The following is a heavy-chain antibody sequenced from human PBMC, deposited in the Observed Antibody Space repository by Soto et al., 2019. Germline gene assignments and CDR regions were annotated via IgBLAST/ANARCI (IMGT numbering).Heavy chain of an antibody. CDR3: TRSGGSYSFGY. D-gene: IGHD1-26*01. CDR2: IRSKTHSYAT. V-gene: IGHV3-73*02. CDR1: GFTLSGSA. J-gene: IGHJ4*02. Sequence: EVQLVESGGGLVQPGESLKLSCAASGFTLSGSAVHWVRQASGKGLEWVGRIRSKTHSYATEYIASVKGRFTMSRDDSNNTAYLPMNGLKTDDTAVYYCTRSGGSYSFGYWGQGTLVTVSS.